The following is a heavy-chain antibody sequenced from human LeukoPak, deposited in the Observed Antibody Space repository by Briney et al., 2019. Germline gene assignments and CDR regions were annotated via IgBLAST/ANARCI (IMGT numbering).Heavy chain of an antibody. CDR3: ARHDYYGSGSYSYFDY. CDR2: IYHSGGT. CDR1: GGSISSSTNW. D-gene: IGHD3-10*01. J-gene: IGHJ4*02. V-gene: IGHV4-4*02. Sequence: SGTLSLTCAVSGGSISSSTNWWSWVRQPPGKGLEWIGEIYHSGGTNYNPSLKSRITISVDKSQNQFSLKLSSVTAADTAVYYCARHDYYGSGSYSYFDYWGQGTLVTVSS.